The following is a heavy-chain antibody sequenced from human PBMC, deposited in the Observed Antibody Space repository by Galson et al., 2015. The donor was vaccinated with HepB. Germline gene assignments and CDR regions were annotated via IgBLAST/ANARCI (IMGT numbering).Heavy chain of an antibody. V-gene: IGHV1-18*01. Sequence: SVKVSCKASGYTLTSYGISWVRQAPGQGLEWMGWINGYNGNTNYAQKFQGRVTMTTDTFTSTAYMELRSLRSDDTAVYYCARDRDTMVRGVINWFDPWGQGTLVTVSS. CDR1: GYTLTSYG. D-gene: IGHD3-10*01. CDR2: INGYNGNT. CDR3: ARDRDTMVRGVINWFDP. J-gene: IGHJ5*02.